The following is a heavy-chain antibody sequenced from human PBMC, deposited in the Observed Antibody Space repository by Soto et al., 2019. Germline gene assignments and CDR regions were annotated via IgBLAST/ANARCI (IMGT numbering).Heavy chain of an antibody. V-gene: IGHV1-18*01. J-gene: IGHJ3*02. CDR2: ISAYNGNT. Sequence: ASVKVSCKASGYTFTSYGISWVRQAPGQGLEWMGWISAYNGNTNYAQKLQGRVTMTTDTSTSTAYMELRSLRSDDTAVYYCARDDAYLADSSGYYPAAFDIWGQGTMVTVSS. CDR3: ARDDAYLADSSGYYPAAFDI. CDR1: GYTFTSYG. D-gene: IGHD3-22*01.